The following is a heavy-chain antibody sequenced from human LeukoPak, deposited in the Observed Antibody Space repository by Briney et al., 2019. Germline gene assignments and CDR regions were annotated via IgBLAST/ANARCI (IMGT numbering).Heavy chain of an antibody. D-gene: IGHD6-19*01. V-gene: IGHV4-4*07. J-gene: IGHJ5*02. CDR1: GGSISSYY. Sequence: SETLFLTCTVSGGSISSYYWSWIRQPAGKGLEWIGRIYTSGSTNYNPSLKSRVTMSVDTSKNQFSLKLSSVTAADTAVYYCARHFIAVAGNWFDPWGQGTLVTVSS. CDR2: IYTSGST. CDR3: ARHFIAVAGNWFDP.